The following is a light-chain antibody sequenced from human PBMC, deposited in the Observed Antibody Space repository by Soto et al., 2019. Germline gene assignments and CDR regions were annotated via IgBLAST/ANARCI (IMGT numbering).Light chain of an antibody. CDR1: QGIHKY. CDR3: LPHNFYPPT. J-gene: IGKJ5*01. Sequence: DIQMTQSPSAMSASVGDRVTITCRASQGIHKYLAWFQQKPGKVPKRLIYGASSLQSGVPSRFSGSVSGTEFTLTIRSLQPEDFATYYCLPHNFYPPTFGQGTRL. V-gene: IGKV1-17*03. CDR2: GAS.